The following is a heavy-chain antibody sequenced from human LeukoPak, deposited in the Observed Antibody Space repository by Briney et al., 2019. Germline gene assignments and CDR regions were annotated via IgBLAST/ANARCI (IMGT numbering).Heavy chain of an antibody. CDR2: IWYDGSNK. Sequence: GRSLRLSCAASGFTFSSYGMHWVRQAPGKGLEWVAVIWYDGSNKYYADSAKGRFAISRDESKNTLFLHMSSLRAEDTAVYYCARRLTNWAHFWGQGTLVTVSS. CDR3: ARRLTNWAHF. D-gene: IGHD3-9*01. V-gene: IGHV3-33*02. J-gene: IGHJ4*02. CDR1: GFTFSSYG.